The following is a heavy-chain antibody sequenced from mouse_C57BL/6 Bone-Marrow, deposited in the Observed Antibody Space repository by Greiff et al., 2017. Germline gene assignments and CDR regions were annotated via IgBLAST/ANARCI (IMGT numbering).Heavy chain of an antibody. CDR1: GFTFSDFY. D-gene: IGHD3-2*02. CDR3: ARDDSSGYVKCAY. Sequence: DVMLVESGGGLVQSGRSLRLSCATSGFTFSDFYMEWVRQAPGKGLEWIAASRNKANDYTTEYSASVKGRFIVSRDTSQSILYLQMNALRAEDTAIYYCARDDSSGYVKCAYWGQGTLVTVPA. V-gene: IGHV7-1*01. J-gene: IGHJ3*01. CDR2: SRNKANDYTT.